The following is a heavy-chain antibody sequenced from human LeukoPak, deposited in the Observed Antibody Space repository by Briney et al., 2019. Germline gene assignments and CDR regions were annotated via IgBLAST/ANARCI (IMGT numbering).Heavy chain of an antibody. CDR2: INHSGST. J-gene: IGHJ3*02. D-gene: IGHD6-6*01. CDR1: GGSFSGYY. Sequence: SETLSPTCAVYGGSFSGYYWSWIRQPPGKGLEWIGEINHSGSTNYNPSLKSRVTISVDTSKNQFSLKLSSVTAADTAVYYCKAAHNAFDIWGQGTMVTVSS. V-gene: IGHV4-34*01. CDR3: KAAHNAFDI.